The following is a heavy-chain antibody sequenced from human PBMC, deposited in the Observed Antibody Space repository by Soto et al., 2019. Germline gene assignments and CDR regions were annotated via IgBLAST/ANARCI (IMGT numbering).Heavy chain of an antibody. CDR2: RWIDENIK. CDR1: GFNFNSFR. Sequence: GGARRLSCATSGFNFNSFRMHWVRQAPGKGLEGVAVRWIDENIKYYADSVKGRFTISKDNSQNTLYLETNSLRADATAVYYCVRGSSFRSALYYNVGWFAPWGQGPLVTVSS. D-gene: IGHD3-10*01. J-gene: IGHJ5*02. V-gene: IGHV3-33*01. CDR3: VRGSSFRSALYYNVGWFAP.